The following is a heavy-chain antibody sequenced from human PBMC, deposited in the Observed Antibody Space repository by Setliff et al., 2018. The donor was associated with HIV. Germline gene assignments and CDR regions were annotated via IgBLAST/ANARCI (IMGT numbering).Heavy chain of an antibody. J-gene: IGHJ4*02. Sequence: PGESLRLSCAASGFTFSAYTMDWVRQAPGKGPEWVSSFSSGSSYIYYADSVKGRFTISRDNAKNSLYLQMNSLRVGDTAVYYCATEARHHGSALDPFDCWGQGTLVTVSS. V-gene: IGHV3-21*01. CDR2: FSSGSSYI. CDR3: ATEARHHGSALDPFDC. CDR1: GFTFSAYT. D-gene: IGHD1-1*01.